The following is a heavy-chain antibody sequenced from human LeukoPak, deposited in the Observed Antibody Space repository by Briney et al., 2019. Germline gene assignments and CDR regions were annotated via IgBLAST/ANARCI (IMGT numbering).Heavy chain of an antibody. V-gene: IGHV3-11*01. CDR3: AGTREFSSSWSYFDY. Sequence: GGSLRLSCAASGFTFSDFYMSWIRQAPGKGLEWLSYISSSGSTIYYVDSVKGRFTISRDNAKNSLYLQMNSLRAEDTAVYYCAGTREFSSSWSYFDYWGQGTLVTVSS. CDR1: GFTFSDFY. CDR2: ISSSGSTI. J-gene: IGHJ4*02. D-gene: IGHD6-13*01.